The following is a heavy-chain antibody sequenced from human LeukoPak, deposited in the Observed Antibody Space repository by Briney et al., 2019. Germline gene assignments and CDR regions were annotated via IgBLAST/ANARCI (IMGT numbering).Heavy chain of an antibody. V-gene: IGHV4-34*01. J-gene: IGHJ4*02. CDR1: GGSFSGYY. Sequence: PSETLSLTCAVYGGSFSGYYWSWIRQPPGGGLEWIGEINHSGSTNYNPSLKSRVTISVDTSKNQFSLKLSSVTAADTAVYYCARGITNWGQGTLVTVSS. CDR3: ARGITN. D-gene: IGHD3-3*01. CDR2: INHSGST.